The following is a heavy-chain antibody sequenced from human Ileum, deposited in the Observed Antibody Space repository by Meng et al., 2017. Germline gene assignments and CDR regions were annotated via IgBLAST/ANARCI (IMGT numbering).Heavy chain of an antibody. CDR1: CDSISSRDW. CDR2: ISQESGRT. J-gene: IGHJ4*02. D-gene: IGHD2-21*01. Sequence: VQLQDAGPGLVTPSGTQSLTCAVSCDSISSRDWWSWVRQPPGKGLEWIGEISQESGRTNYNPSLKSRVTISLDKSKNQFSLNLNSVTAADTAVYYCVRNEGYSLGDWGQGTLVTVSS. V-gene: IGHV4-4*02. CDR3: VRNEGYSLGD.